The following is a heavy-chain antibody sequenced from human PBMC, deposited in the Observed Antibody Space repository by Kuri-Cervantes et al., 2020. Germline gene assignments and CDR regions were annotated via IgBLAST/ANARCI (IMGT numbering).Heavy chain of an antibody. CDR3: ATRREWVDY. V-gene: IGHV3-48*04. CDR1: GFTFRSYT. Sequence: GGSRRLSCAASGFTFRSYTMNWVRQAPEKGLEWVASISPSSSTTYYADSVRCRFTISRDNAKNSLYLQMNSLRPEDTALYYCATRREWVDYWGQGTLVTVSS. CDR2: ISPSSSTT. J-gene: IGHJ4*02. D-gene: IGHD1-26*01.